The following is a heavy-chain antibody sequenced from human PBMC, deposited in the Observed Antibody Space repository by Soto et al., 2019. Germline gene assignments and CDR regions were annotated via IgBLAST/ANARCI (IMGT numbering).Heavy chain of an antibody. CDR3: AKKGPPRDAFDT. CDR2: IGGSGRST. J-gene: IGHJ3*02. CDR1: GFTFTTYA. V-gene: IGHV3-23*01. Sequence: EVQLLESGGGLVQPGGSLRLSCVASGFTFTTYAMSWVRQAPGKGLEWVSTIGGSGRSTYYADSVKGRFTVSRDNSKNTLYLQMDSLTTEDTAEYYCAKKGPPRDAFDTWGQGTMVTVSS.